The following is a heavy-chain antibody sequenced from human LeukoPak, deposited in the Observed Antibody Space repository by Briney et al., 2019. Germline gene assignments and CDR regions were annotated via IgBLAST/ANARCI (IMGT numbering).Heavy chain of an antibody. J-gene: IGHJ5*02. CDR1: GGTFSSYA. CDR3: ARVVSPDYDYVWGSYRGNWFDP. Sequence: GSSVKVSCKASGGTFSSYAISWVRQAPGQGLEWMGRIIPIFGIANYAQKFQGRVTITADKSTSTAYMELSSLRSEDTAVYYCARVVSPDYDYVWGSYRGNWFDPWGQGTLVTVSS. V-gene: IGHV1-69*04. D-gene: IGHD3-16*02. CDR2: IIPIFGIA.